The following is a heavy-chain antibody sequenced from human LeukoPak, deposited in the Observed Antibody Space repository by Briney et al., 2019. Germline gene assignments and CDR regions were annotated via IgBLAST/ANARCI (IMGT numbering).Heavy chain of an antibody. Sequence: ASVKVSCKASGYTFTSYYMHWVRQAPRHGLEWMGIINPIGDSTNYAQKFQGRVTMTRDTSTSTVYMELSSLRSEDTAVYYCASAVVVTATLDYWGQGTLVTVSS. V-gene: IGHV1-46*01. J-gene: IGHJ4*02. CDR1: GYTFTSYY. CDR3: ASAVVVTATLDY. CDR2: INPIGDST. D-gene: IGHD2-21*02.